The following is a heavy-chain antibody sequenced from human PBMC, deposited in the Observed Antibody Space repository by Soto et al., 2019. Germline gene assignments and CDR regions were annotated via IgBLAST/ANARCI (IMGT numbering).Heavy chain of an antibody. CDR3: AKDEVGAVYYYYYGMDV. D-gene: IGHD1-26*01. CDR1: GFTFSSYA. Sequence: EVQLLESGGGLVQPGGSLRLSCAASGFTFSSYAMSWVRQAPGKGLEWVSDISGSGGSTYDADSVKGRFTISKNTLYLQINSLRAEDTAVYYCAKDEVGAVYYYYYGMDVW. J-gene: IGHJ6*01. CDR2: ISGSGGST. V-gene: IGHV3-23*01.